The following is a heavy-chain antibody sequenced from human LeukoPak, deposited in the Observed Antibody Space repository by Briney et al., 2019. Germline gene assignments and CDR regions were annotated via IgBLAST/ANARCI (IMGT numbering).Heavy chain of an antibody. D-gene: IGHD3-22*01. Sequence: GGSLRLSCAASGFTFSSYAMSWVRQAPGKGLEWVSAISGRGGSTYYADSVKGRFTISRDNSKNTLYLQMNSLRAEDTAVYYCAKDYAHRYYYDSSGWDYWGQGTLVTVSS. V-gene: IGHV3-23*01. CDR1: GFTFSSYA. J-gene: IGHJ4*02. CDR3: AKDYAHRYYYDSSGWDY. CDR2: ISGRGGST.